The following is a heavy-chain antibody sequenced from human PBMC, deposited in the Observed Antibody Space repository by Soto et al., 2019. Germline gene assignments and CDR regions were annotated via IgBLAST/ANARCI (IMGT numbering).Heavy chain of an antibody. CDR1: GFTFNSYG. Sequence: QVQLVESGGGVVQPGRSLRLSCAVSGFTFNSYGMHWVRQAPGKGLEWVAVISYDGDRKYYADSVKGRFTISRDNSKNTLYLQMHGLRAEDTAVYYCAKDALLWRTAHYFDFWGQGTLVTVSS. CDR2: ISYDGDRK. D-gene: IGHD3-10*01. V-gene: IGHV3-30*18. J-gene: IGHJ4*02. CDR3: AKDALLWRTAHYFDF.